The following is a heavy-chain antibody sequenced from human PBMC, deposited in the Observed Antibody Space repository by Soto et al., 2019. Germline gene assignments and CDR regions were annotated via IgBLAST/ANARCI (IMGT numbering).Heavy chain of an antibody. V-gene: IGHV4-31*03. D-gene: IGHD3-3*01. J-gene: IGHJ6*02. CDR3: ARGWWSDDFWSGYQITSYYGMDV. Sequence: SDTLSLTCTVSGGSISSGGYYWSWIRQHPGKGLEWIGYIYYSGSTYYNPSLKSRVTISVDTSKNQFSLKLSSVTAADTAVYYCARGWWSDDFWSGYQITSYYGMDVWGQGTTVTVSS. CDR2: IYYSGST. CDR1: GGSISSGGYY.